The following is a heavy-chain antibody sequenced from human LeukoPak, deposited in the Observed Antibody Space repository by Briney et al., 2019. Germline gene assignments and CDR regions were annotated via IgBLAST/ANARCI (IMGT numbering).Heavy chain of an antibody. CDR1: GVSFSGYY. D-gene: IGHD3-22*01. J-gene: IGHJ4*02. Sequence: KPPETLSLTCGVYGVSFSGYYWSWIRQPPGKGLEWIGEINHSGSTNYNPSLKSRATISVDTSKSQFSLKLSSVTAADTAVYYCASLRGTSFYYDSGGYLGYWGQGTLVTVSS. V-gene: IGHV4-34*01. CDR3: ASLRGTSFYYDSGGYLGY. CDR2: INHSGST.